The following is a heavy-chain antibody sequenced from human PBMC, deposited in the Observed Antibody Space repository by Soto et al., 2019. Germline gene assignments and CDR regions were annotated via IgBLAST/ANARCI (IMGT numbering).Heavy chain of an antibody. CDR1: GYTFTKYD. V-gene: IGHV1-8*01. D-gene: IGHD3-10*01. Sequence: QEQLEQSGAEVKKPGASVKVSCKASGYTFTKYDFNWVRQATGQGLEWMGWVNPISGNTETAQNFQGRVSLTMNTSTSTAFMELSSLRPGDTAVYYCATSRINMIRGVFYYGLDVWGHGTTLTVSS. CDR3: ATSRINMIRGVFYYGLDV. CDR2: VNPISGNT. J-gene: IGHJ6*02.